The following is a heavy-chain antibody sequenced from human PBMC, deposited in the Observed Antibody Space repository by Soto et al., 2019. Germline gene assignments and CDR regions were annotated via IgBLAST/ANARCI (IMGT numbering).Heavy chain of an antibody. Sequence: GSSVKVSCKASGYTFTSYGISWVRQAPGQGLEWMGWISAYNGNTNYSQKLQGRFTMTTDTSTSTAYMELRSLRSDDTAVYYCARLYYYDSSGYFDYWGQGTLVTVYS. J-gene: IGHJ4*02. D-gene: IGHD3-22*01. V-gene: IGHV1-18*04. CDR2: ISAYNGNT. CDR1: GYTFTSYG. CDR3: ARLYYYDSSGYFDY.